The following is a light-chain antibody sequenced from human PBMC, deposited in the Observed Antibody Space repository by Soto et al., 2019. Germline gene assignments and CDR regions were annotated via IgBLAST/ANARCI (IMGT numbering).Light chain of an antibody. CDR2: GAS. CDR3: QQYYSYPQT. Sequence: AIRMSQSPSSFSASTGDRVTISCRASQDISTYLAWYQQKPGQAPQLLIHGASTLESGVPSRFSGSGSGTDFTLSISCLQSEDFATYFYQQYYSYPQTFGQGTRVEIK. V-gene: IGKV1-8*01. J-gene: IGKJ1*01. CDR1: QDISTY.